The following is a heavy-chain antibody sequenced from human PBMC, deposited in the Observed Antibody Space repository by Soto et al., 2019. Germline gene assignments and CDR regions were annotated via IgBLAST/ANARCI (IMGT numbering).Heavy chain of an antibody. CDR1: GGTFSSYA. Sequence: SVKVSCKASGGTFSSYAISWVRQAPGQGLEWMGGIIPIFGTANYAQKFQGRVTITADESTSTAYMELSSLRSEDTAVYYCARLSSSSYHTHYYYYGMDVWGQGTTVTVSS. CDR2: IIPIFGTA. D-gene: IGHD6-13*01. J-gene: IGHJ6*02. CDR3: ARLSSSSYHTHYYYYGMDV. V-gene: IGHV1-69*13.